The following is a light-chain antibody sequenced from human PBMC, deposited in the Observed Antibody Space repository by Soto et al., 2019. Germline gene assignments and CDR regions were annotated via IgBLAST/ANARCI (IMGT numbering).Light chain of an antibody. CDR1: SSDVGGYNY. V-gene: IGLV2-14*01. CDR3: SSYTSASTLIYL. Sequence: QSVLTQPASVSGSPGQSITISCTGTSSDVGGYNYVSWYQQHPGIAPKLLIYGVTNRPSGVSPRFSGSKSGNTASLTISGLQAEDEADYHCSSYTSASTLIYLFGTWTKLTVL. J-gene: IGLJ1*01. CDR2: GVT.